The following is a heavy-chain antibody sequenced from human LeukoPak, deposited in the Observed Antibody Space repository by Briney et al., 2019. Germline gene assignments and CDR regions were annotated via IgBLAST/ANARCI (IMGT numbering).Heavy chain of an antibody. CDR1: GGTFSSYA. Sequence: SSVKVSCKASGGTFSSYAISWVRQAPGQGREGVGGIIPIFGTANYAQKFQGRVTITAVESTSTAYMELSSLRSEDTGVYYCATVPLVGATYFDYWGQGTLVTVSS. CDR2: IIPIFGTA. V-gene: IGHV1-69*13. D-gene: IGHD1-26*01. CDR3: ATVPLVGATYFDY. J-gene: IGHJ4*02.